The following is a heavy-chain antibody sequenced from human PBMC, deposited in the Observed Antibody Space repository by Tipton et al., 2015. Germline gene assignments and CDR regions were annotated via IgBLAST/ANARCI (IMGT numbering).Heavy chain of an antibody. CDR1: SDSISKYY. CDR2: IRYSGST. J-gene: IGHJ4*02. Sequence: TLSLTCTVSSDSISKYYWTWIRQPPGKELEWIGYIRYSGSTNYNPSLKSRVTISVDTSKNQFSLRVRSVTAADTAVYYCACQDYDILTRDYQTVDYWGQGTLVTVSS. V-gene: IGHV4-59*08. D-gene: IGHD3-9*01. CDR3: ACQDYDILTRDYQTVDY.